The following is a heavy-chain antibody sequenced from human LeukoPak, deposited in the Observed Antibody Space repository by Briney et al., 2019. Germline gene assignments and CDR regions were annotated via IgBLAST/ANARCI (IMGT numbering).Heavy chain of an antibody. CDR3: ARPGSPAYDAFDI. V-gene: IGHV3-33*01. Sequence: GGSLRLSCAASGFTFSSYGMHWVRQAPGKGLEWVAVIWYDGSNKYYADSVKGRFTISRDNSKNTLYLQMNSLRAEDTAVYYCARPGSPAYDAFDIWGQGTMVTVSS. J-gene: IGHJ3*02. CDR2: IWYDGSNK. D-gene: IGHD1-26*01. CDR1: GFTFSSYG.